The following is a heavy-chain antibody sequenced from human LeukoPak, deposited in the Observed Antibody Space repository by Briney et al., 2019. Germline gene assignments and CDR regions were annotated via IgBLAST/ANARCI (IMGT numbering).Heavy chain of an antibody. CDR3: ARSPPTVAGEYYFDY. Sequence: SSETLSLTCTVSGGSISSSTSGWGWYWGWIRQPPGKGLEWIGSIYYSGSTYYNPSLKSRVTISVDTSKNQFSLKLSSVTAADTAVYYCARSPPTVAGEYYFDYWGQGTLVTVSS. CDR1: GGSISSSTSGWGWY. CDR2: IYYSGST. V-gene: IGHV4-39*07. J-gene: IGHJ4*02. D-gene: IGHD6-19*01.